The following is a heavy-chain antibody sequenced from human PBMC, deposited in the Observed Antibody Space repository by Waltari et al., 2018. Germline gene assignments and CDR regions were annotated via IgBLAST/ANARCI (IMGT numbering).Heavy chain of an antibody. CDR3: ARDLVDY. CDR1: GFTFSSYW. CDR2: IKQDGYEK. Sequence: EVLPVESGGGLVQPGGSLRLSCAASGFTFSSYWMSWVRQAPGKVLEWVATIKQDGYEKYYVASVKGRFTISRDNAKNSLFLQMNSLTAEDTAMYYCARDLVDYWGQGTLVTVSS. V-gene: IGHV3-7*01. J-gene: IGHJ4*02.